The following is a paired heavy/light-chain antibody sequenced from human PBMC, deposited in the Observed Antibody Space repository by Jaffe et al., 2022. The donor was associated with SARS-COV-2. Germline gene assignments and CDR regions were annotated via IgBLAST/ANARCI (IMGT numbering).Light chain of an antibody. CDR3: MQSLQTRWT. CDR2: LGS. CDR1: QSLLHSNGNNY. V-gene: IGKV2-28*01. Sequence: DIVMTQSPLSLPVTPGEPASMSCRSSQSLLHSNGNNYLDWYLQKPGQSPQLLIYLGSIRASGVPDRFSGSGSGTDFTLKISRVEAEDVGLYYCMQSLQTRWTFGQGTKVDIK. J-gene: IGKJ1*01.
Heavy chain of an antibody. V-gene: IGHV3-48*02. D-gene: IGHD3-10*01. J-gene: IGHJ4*02. Sequence: EVQVVESGGGLVQPGGSLRLSCAASGFTFSISGMNWVRQAPGRGLEWIAYISRESSSIYYADSVKGRFTISRDDAKNSLFLQMNSLRDEDTAVYFCARVFPPRDAYNSGYWGQGTLVTVSS. CDR1: GFTFSISG. CDR3: ARVFPPRDAYNSGY. CDR2: ISRESSSI.